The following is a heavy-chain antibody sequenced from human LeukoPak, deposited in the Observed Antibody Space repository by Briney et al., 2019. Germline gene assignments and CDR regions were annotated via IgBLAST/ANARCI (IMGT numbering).Heavy chain of an antibody. CDR2: IYLSGNT. Sequence: PSETLSLTCTDSGGSTTSYYWSSIRQPAGKGLECIGHIYLSGNTNYNPSLKSRVTMSVDKSRTQFSLNLTSVTGADTAVYYCARDTFWSGSYYFVYWGQGALVTVSS. J-gene: IGHJ4*02. D-gene: IGHD3-3*01. CDR3: ARDTFWSGSYYFVY. V-gene: IGHV4-4*07. CDR1: GGSTTSYY.